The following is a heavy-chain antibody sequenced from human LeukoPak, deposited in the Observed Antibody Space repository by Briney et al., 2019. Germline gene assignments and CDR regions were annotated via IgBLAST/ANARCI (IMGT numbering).Heavy chain of an antibody. V-gene: IGHV3-48*04. Sequence: GGSLRLSCAASGFTFSSYSMNWVRQAPGKGLEWISYISSSSGTIHYADSVKGRFTISRDNGRNSLYLQMNSLRVDDTAVYYCARDATPQYSSGWVFFDYWGQGTLVTVSS. CDR1: GFTFSSYS. CDR2: ISSSSGTI. CDR3: ARDATPQYSSGWVFFDY. J-gene: IGHJ4*02. D-gene: IGHD6-19*01.